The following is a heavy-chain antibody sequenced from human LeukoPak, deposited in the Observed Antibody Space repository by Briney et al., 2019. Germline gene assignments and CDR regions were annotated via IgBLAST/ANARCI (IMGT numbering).Heavy chain of an antibody. CDR2: IYYSGST. CDR1: GGSISSYY. Sequence: PSETLSLTCTVSGGSISSYYWSWIRQPPGKGLEWIGYIYYSGSTNYNPSLKSRVTISVDTSKNQSSLKLSSVTAADTAVYYCASGGVSSGYYYSWGQGTLVTVSS. D-gene: IGHD3-22*01. CDR3: ASGGVSSGYYYS. J-gene: IGHJ4*02. V-gene: IGHV4-59*01.